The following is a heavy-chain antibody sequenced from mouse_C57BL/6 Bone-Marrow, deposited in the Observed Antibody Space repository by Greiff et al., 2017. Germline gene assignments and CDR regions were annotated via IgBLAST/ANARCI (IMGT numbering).Heavy chain of an antibody. V-gene: IGHV1-81*01. Sequence: VQLQQSGAELARPGASVKLSCKASGYTFTSYGISWVKQRTGQGLEWIGEIYPRSGNTYYNEKFKGKATLTADKSSSTAYMELRSLTSEDSAVYFCARSGDGYWYFDVWGTGTTVTVSS. CDR2: IYPRSGNT. CDR1: GYTFTSYG. J-gene: IGHJ1*03. D-gene: IGHD2-3*01. CDR3: ARSGDGYWYFDV.